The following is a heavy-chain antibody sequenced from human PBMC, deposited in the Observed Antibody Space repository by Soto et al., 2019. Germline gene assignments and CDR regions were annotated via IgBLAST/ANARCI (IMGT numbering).Heavy chain of an antibody. V-gene: IGHV4-34*01. Sequence: SETLCVTCAVDGGSFSGYYWSWIRQKPGKGLEWIGEINHSGSTNYNPSLKSRVTISVDTSKNQFSLKLSSVTAADTAVYYCARAGSEYSSSSGYYFDYWGQGTLVTVSS. CDR3: ARAGSEYSSSSGYYFDY. J-gene: IGHJ4*02. CDR2: INHSGST. CDR1: GGSFSGYY. D-gene: IGHD6-6*01.